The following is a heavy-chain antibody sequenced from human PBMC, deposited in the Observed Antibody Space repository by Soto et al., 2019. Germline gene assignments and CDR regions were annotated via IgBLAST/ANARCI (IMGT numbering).Heavy chain of an antibody. J-gene: IGHJ4*02. CDR3: ASGDHDSSGYIAGY. D-gene: IGHD3-22*01. Sequence: ASVKVSCKASGGTFSSYAISWVRQAPGQGLEWMGGIIPIFGTANYAQKFQGRVTITADESTSTAYMELSSLRSEDTAVYYCASGDHDSSGYIAGYWGQGTLVTVSS. CDR1: GGTFSSYA. V-gene: IGHV1-69*13. CDR2: IIPIFGTA.